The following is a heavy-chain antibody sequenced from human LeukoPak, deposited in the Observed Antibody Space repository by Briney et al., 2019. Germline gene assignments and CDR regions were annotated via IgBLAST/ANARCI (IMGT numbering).Heavy chain of an antibody. CDR2: IYYRGST. V-gene: IGHV4-59*12. J-gene: IGHJ2*01. CDR3: ARAVADYYDSSGPLRGGNFDL. Sequence: SETLSLTCTVSGGSISAYYWSWIRQPPGKGLEWIGYIYYRGSTNYNPSLKSRVTISVDRSKNQFSLKLSSVTAADTAVYYCARAVADYYDSSGPLRGGNFDLWGRGTLVTVSS. CDR1: GGSISAYY. D-gene: IGHD3-22*01.